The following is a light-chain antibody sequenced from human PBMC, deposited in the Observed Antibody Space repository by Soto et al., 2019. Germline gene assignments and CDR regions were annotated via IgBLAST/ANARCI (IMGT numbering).Light chain of an antibody. CDR2: EVS. J-gene: IGLJ1*01. CDR1: NNDISFFKY. V-gene: IGLV2-14*01. Sequence: QCVLTERASVSVSLGQSITISCTSTNNDISFFKYVSWYQEHSGKAPKLIIYEVSSRPSGVSNRFSGSRSGNTAPLTISRLQTQDEADYYCNSYTSSNTLVFGTWTKVTVL. CDR3: NSYTSSNTLV.